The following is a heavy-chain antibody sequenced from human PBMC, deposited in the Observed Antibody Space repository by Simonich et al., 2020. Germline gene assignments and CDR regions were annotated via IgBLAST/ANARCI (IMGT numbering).Heavy chain of an antibody. V-gene: IGHV1-8*03. CDR1: GYTFTGYD. CDR3: ARARYCSSTSCYNWFDP. Sequence: QVQLVQSGAEVKKPGASVRVSCKASGYTFTGYDINWVRQATGQGREWMGWMNPNSGHTGYAQKYQGRVTITRNTSISTAYMELSSLRSEDTAVYYCARARYCSSTSCYNWFDPWGQGTLVTVSS. D-gene: IGHD2-2*01. J-gene: IGHJ5*02. CDR2: MNPNSGHT.